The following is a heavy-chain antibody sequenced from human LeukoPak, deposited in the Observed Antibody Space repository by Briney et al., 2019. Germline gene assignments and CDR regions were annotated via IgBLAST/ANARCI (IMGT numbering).Heavy chain of an antibody. Sequence: GGSLRLSCAASGLTVSSNYMNLGRQAPGKGLEWVSVIYSSGSTYYTDSVKGRFTISRDNSKNMLYLQMNSLGAEYTAVYYCARALRDGWFDPWGLGTLVTVSS. CDR2: IYSSGST. CDR3: ARALRDGWFDP. CDR1: GLTVSSNY. V-gene: IGHV3-53*01. J-gene: IGHJ5*02. D-gene: IGHD4-17*01.